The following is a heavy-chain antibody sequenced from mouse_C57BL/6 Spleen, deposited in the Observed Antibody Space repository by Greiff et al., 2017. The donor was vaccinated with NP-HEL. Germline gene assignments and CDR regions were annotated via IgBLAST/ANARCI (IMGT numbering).Heavy chain of an antibody. D-gene: IGHD2-2*01. CDR2: IYPGDGDT. Sequence: QVQLQQSGAELVKPGASVKISCKASGYAFSSYWMNWVKQRPGKGLEWIGQIYPGDGDTNYNGKFTGKAILTADKSASTAYMQLSSQTSEDSAVYFCARGGYDSAWFAYWGQGTLVTVSA. J-gene: IGHJ3*01. CDR1: GYAFSSYW. CDR3: ARGGYDSAWFAY. V-gene: IGHV1-80*01.